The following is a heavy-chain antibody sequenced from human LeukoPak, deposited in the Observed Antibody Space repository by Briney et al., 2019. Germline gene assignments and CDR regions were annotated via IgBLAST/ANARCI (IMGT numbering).Heavy chain of an antibody. J-gene: IGHJ3*01. Sequence: SETLSLTCTVSGDSISSYYWSWIRQPPGKGLEWIGYIYYSRSANYSPSLKSRVTISVDMSKNQFSLRLSSVTAADTAVYYCARQRVRLRSNDAFDVWGQGTMVTVSS. V-gene: IGHV4-59*01. D-gene: IGHD4-17*01. CDR1: GDSISSYY. CDR2: IYYSRSA. CDR3: ARQRVRLRSNDAFDV.